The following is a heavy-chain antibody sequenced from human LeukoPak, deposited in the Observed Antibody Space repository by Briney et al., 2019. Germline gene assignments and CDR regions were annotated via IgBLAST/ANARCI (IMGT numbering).Heavy chain of an antibody. CDR2: ISGSGGST. V-gene: IGHV3-23*01. Sequence: PGGSLGLSCAASGFTFSSYAMSWVRQAPGKGLEWVSAISGSGGSTYYADSVKGRFTVSRDNSKNTLYLQMNSLRAEDTAVYYCAKGVTYYYDSSGYLEGWGQGTLVTVSS. CDR1: GFTFSSYA. J-gene: IGHJ4*02. D-gene: IGHD3-22*01. CDR3: AKGVTYYYDSSGYLEG.